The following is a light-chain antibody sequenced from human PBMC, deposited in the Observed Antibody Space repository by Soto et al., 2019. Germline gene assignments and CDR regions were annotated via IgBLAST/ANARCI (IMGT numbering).Light chain of an antibody. V-gene: IGKV3-15*01. CDR1: QSVSRH. CDR2: CAS. CDR3: QQYENYWT. J-gene: IGKJ1*01. Sequence: MEMTQSPATLCHSLRERETLCCRARQSVSRHSVGYQQNPRQAHGPLLYCASTRVTGIPASFSGSGSGTEFTLTISSLQPEDFGIYYCQQYENYWTFGQGTK.